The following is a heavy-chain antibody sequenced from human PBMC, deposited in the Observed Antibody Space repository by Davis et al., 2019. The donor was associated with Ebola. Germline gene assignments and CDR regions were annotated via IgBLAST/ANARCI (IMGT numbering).Heavy chain of an antibody. CDR3: VTENWYRFES. V-gene: IGHV3-23*01. J-gene: IGHJ4*02. CDR1: GFTFGSYA. CDR2: VSDSGRTK. D-gene: IGHD1/OR15-1a*01. Sequence: LSLTCAASGFTFGSYAMSWVRQAPGQGLEWVSGVSDSGRTKYYAHSVKGRFSIFRDNSENTLYLQMNSLRTEDTAVYYCVTENWYRFESWGQGTLVTVSS.